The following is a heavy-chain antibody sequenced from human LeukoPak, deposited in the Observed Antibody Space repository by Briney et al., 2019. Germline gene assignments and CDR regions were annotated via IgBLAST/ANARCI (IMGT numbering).Heavy chain of an antibody. CDR1: GGSISSGSYY. CDR3: ARDDSMVRGVPDY. D-gene: IGHD3-10*01. CDR2: IYYSGST. J-gene: IGHJ4*02. V-gene: IGHV4-30-4*07. Sequence: SQTLSLTCTVSGGSISSGSYYWSWIRQPPGKGLEWIGYIYYSGSTYYNPSLKSRVTISVDTSKNQFSLKLSSVTAADTAVYYCARDDSMVRGVPDYWGQGTLVTVSS.